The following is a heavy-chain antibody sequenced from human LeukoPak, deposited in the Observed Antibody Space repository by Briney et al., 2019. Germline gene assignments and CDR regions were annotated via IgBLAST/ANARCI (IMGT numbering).Heavy chain of an antibody. CDR3: AKDMARVVVPAAVHPANWFDP. V-gene: IGHV3-23*01. D-gene: IGHD2-2*01. CDR2: ISGSGGST. CDR1: GFTFSSYA. Sequence: GGSLRLSCAASGFTFSSYAMSWVRQAPGKGLEWVSAISGSGGSTYYADSAKGRFTISRDNSKNTLYLQTNSLRAEDTAVYYCAKDMARVVVPAAVHPANWFDPWGQGTLITVSS. J-gene: IGHJ5*02.